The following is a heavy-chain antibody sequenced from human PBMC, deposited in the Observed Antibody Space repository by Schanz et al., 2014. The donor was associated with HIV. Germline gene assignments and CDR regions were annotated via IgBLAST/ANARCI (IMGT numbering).Heavy chain of an antibody. Sequence: EVQLLESGGGLVQPGGSLRLSCAASGFTFSNYDMTWVRQAPGTGLEWVSSISGSTGRTYYAESVKGRFTISRDNSKNTLYLHMSSLRVEDKAVYYCAKDGGGLRFYNWFDPWGQGILVTVSS. CDR1: GFTFSNYD. CDR2: ISGSTGRT. D-gene: IGHD2-15*01. J-gene: IGHJ5*02. CDR3: AKDGGGLRFYNWFDP. V-gene: IGHV3-23*01.